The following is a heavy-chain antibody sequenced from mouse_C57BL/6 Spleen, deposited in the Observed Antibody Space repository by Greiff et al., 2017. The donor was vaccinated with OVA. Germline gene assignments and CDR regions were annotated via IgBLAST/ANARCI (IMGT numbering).Heavy chain of an antibody. CDR3: ARWRVYDYDAMDY. CDR1: GYTFTSYW. D-gene: IGHD1-1*01. V-gene: IGHV1-55*01. CDR2: IYPGSGST. J-gene: IGHJ4*01. Sequence: VQLQQPGAELVKPGASVKMSCKASGYTFTSYWITWVKQRPGQGLEWIGDIYPGSGSTNYNEKFKSKATLTVDTSSSTAYMQLSSLTSEDSAVYYCARWRVYDYDAMDYWGQGASGTGSS.